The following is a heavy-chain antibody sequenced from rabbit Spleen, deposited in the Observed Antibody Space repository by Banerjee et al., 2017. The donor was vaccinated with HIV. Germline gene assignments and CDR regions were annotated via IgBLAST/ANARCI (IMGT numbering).Heavy chain of an antibody. D-gene: IGHD1-1*01. CDR2: IYGDSSGST. J-gene: IGHJ4*01. CDR1: GIDFSSYY. CDR3: ARDASGGYWYFGL. V-gene: IGHV1S45*01. Sequence: QQQLEESGGGLVKPGGTLTLTCKASGIDFSSYYMCWVRQAPGKGLEWIACIYGDSSGSTYYASWAKGRFTISKTSSTTVTLQMTSLTAADTATYLCARDASGGYWYFGLWGPGTLVTVS.